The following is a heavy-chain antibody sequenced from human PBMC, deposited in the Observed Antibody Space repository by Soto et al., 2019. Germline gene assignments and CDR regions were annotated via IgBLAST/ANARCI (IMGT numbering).Heavy chain of an antibody. CDR1: DDSINSDKYY. CDR3: ARIPRSNIVVVPAGMDV. J-gene: IGHJ6*03. Sequence: SETLSLTCSVSDDSINSDKYYWGWIRQPPGKGLEWIGSIYYRGNAYYNPSLQTRVTISLDKSRSQFSLKLNSVTAADTAVYYCARIPRSNIVVVPAGMDVWGKGTTVTVSS. V-gene: IGHV4-39*01. CDR2: IYYRGNA. D-gene: IGHD2-2*01.